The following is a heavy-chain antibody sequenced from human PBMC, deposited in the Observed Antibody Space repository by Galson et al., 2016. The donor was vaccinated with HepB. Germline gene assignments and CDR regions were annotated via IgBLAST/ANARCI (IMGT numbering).Heavy chain of an antibody. Sequence: FLRLSCAVFGFNLNSYSMNWVRQAPGKGLEWISYITSSSSLIFYADSVKGRFTISRDNARNSLYLQMNILRDEDTAVYYCARVVYGSGSYYRFYDYRGQGTLVTVSS. CDR3: ARVVYGSGSYYRFYDY. CDR1: GFNLNSYS. D-gene: IGHD3-10*01. CDR2: ITSSSSLI. J-gene: IGHJ4*02. V-gene: IGHV3-48*02.